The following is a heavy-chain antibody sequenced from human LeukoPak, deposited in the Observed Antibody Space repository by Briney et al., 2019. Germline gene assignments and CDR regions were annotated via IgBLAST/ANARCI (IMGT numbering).Heavy chain of an antibody. V-gene: IGHV5-51*01. CDR2: IYPGDSDT. Sequence: GESLKISCKGSGYSFSTYWIGWVRQMPGKGLEWMGTIYPGDSDTRYSPSFQGQVTISADKSISTAYLQLSSLKASDTAMYYCARTYYYGSGSYYNPGHWGQGTLVTVSS. J-gene: IGHJ4*02. CDR1: GYSFSTYW. D-gene: IGHD3-10*01. CDR3: ARTYYYGSGSYYNPGH.